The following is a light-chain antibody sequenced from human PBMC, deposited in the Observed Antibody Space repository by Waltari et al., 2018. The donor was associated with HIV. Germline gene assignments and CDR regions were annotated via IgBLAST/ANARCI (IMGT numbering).Light chain of an antibody. CDR1: SGAVSTSYY. Sequence: QTVVTQEPSFSVSPGGTVTLTCGLNSGAVSTSYYPSWYQQTPGQPPLTRIYGTNTRSSGVAERFSGSIIANKLAVTITGARADDDADYYCVRYMGGGIWVYGGGTKVNVL. J-gene: IGLJ3*02. V-gene: IGLV8-61*01. CDR3: VRYMGGGIWV. CDR2: GTN.